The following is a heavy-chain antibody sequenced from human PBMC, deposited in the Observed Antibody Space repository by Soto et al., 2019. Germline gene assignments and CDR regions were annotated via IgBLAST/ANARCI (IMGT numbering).Heavy chain of an antibody. CDR3: ARGGGPPTIRYYYYGMDV. V-gene: IGHV5-10-1*01. D-gene: IGHD2-2*02. CDR1: GFSLNTYW. J-gene: IGHJ6*02. CDR2: IDPSDSYT. Sequence: GESLKISCKASGFSLNTYWIAWVRQMPGHGLEWMGRIDPSDSYTNYSPSFQGHVTISADKSISTAYLQWSSLKASDTAMYYCARGGGPPTIRYYYYGMDVWGQGTTVTVSS.